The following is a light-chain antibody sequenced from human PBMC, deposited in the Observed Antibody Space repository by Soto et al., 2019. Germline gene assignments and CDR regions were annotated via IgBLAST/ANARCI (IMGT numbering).Light chain of an antibody. CDR3: QQYYTIPRT. Sequence: DIQMTQSPSTLPASVGDRVTITCPASQSISNWLAWYQQTPGTAPTVLIYHASNLQSGVPSRFSGSGSGTDFTLTISSLQAEDVAVYYCQQYYTIPRTFGQGP. CDR2: HAS. J-gene: IGKJ2*01. CDR1: QSISNW. V-gene: IGKV1-5*01.